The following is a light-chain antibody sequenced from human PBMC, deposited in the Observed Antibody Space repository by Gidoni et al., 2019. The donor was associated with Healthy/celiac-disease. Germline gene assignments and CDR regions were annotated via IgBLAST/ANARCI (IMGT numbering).Light chain of an antibody. CDR3: QRSNSTPLT. J-gene: IGKJ4*01. V-gene: IGKV1-39*01. Sequence: DIQMTQSPSSLSASVGDRVTITCRASQSSSSYLSWYQKKPGKAPKLLIYAATSLKSGVPTRFSGGGGGTDFTPTISSLQPEVFVYYCWQRSNSTPLTFGGGTRVEIK. CDR1: QSSSSY. CDR2: AAT.